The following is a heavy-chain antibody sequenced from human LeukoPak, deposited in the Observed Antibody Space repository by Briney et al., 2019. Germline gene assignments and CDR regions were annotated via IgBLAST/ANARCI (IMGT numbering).Heavy chain of an antibody. J-gene: IGHJ3*02. Sequence: PSETLSLTCTVSGGPISSGSYYWVWIRQPPGKRLEWIGSIHYTGNTYYNPSFKSRLTISVDTPRNQFSLNLSLMTAADTAVYYCATYPKLYSSGWTALDIWGQGTMVTVSS. CDR2: IHYTGNT. CDR1: GGPISSGSYY. CDR3: ATYPKLYSSGWTALDI. D-gene: IGHD6-19*01. V-gene: IGHV4-39*01.